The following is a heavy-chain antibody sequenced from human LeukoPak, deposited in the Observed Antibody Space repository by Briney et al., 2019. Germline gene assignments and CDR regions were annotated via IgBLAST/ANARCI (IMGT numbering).Heavy chain of an antibody. CDR3: AREYYYDSSGYYNPYFDY. D-gene: IGHD3-22*01. V-gene: IGHV3-48*03. Sequence: GGSLRLSCAAYGFTFSSYEMNWVRQAPGKGLEWVSYISSSGSTIYYADSVKGRFTISRDNAKNSLYLQVNSLRAEDTAVYYCAREYYYDSSGYYNPYFDYWGQGTLVTVSS. CDR2: ISSSGSTI. J-gene: IGHJ4*02. CDR1: GFTFSSYE.